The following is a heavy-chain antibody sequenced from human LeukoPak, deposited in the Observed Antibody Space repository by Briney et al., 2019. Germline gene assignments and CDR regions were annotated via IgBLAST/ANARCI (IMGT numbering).Heavy chain of an antibody. Sequence: GASVKVSCKASGYTFTSYDINWVRQATGQGLEWMGWMNPNSGNTGYAQKFQGRVTMTRNTSISTAYMELSSLRSEDTAVYYCARDGVAMATIGTCWLDPWGQGTLVTVSS. CDR1: GYTFTSYD. CDR2: MNPNSGNT. V-gene: IGHV1-8*01. J-gene: IGHJ5*02. D-gene: IGHD5-24*01. CDR3: ARDGVAMATIGTCWLDP.